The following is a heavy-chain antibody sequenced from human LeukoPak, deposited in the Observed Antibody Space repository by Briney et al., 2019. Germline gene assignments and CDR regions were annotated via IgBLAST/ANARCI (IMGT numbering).Heavy chain of an antibody. V-gene: IGHV3-20*04. J-gene: IGHJ4*02. Sequence: PGGSLRLSCAASGFTFDDYGMSWVRQAPGKGLEWVSGINWNGGSTGYADSVKDRFTISRDNAKNSLYLQMNSLRAEDTALYYCARSITMVRGIYYFDYWGQGTLVTVSS. CDR1: GFTFDDYG. CDR2: INWNGGST. D-gene: IGHD3-10*01. CDR3: ARSITMVRGIYYFDY.